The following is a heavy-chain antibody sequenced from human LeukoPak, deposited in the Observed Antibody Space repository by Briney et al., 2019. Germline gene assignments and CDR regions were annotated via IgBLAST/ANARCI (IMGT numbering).Heavy chain of an antibody. D-gene: IGHD2-15*01. V-gene: IGHV4-4*07. CDR2: MYNENT. Sequence: PSETLSLTCTVSGGSISSYHWSWIRQPAGKALEWIGRMYNENTNYNPSLKSRVTMSLDTSKNQFSLKMSSVTAADTAVYYCSRAACSGGRCYHLDYWGQGILVTVSS. J-gene: IGHJ4*02. CDR1: GGSISSYH. CDR3: SRAACSGGRCYHLDY.